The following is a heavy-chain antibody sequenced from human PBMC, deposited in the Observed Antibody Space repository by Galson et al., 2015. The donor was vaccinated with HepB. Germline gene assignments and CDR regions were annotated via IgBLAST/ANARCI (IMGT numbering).Heavy chain of an antibody. CDR1: GGSISSGHYY. D-gene: IGHD2-21*01. Sequence: LSLTCTVSGGSISSGHYYWRWIRQPPGKGLEWIGYIFYSGSTYYNPSLQSRITISLDTSKKQFSLKLNSVTAADTAVYYCARARWGSSYYYYYMDVWGQGTTVTVSS. J-gene: IGHJ6*03. V-gene: IGHV4-30-4*01. CDR3: ARARWGSSYYYYYMDV. CDR2: IFYSGST.